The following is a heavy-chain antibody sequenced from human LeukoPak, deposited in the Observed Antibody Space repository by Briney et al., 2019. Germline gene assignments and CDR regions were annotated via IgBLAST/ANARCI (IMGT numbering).Heavy chain of an antibody. CDR2: INHSGST. D-gene: IGHD2-15*01. CDR3: ARVVVAATPSHSYYYYGMDV. CDR1: GGSFSGYY. J-gene: IGHJ6*02. Sequence: PSETLSLTCAVYGGSFSGYYWSWIRQPPGKGLEWIGEINHSGSTNYNPSLKSRVTISVDTSKNQFSLKLSSVTAADTAVYYCARVVVAATPSHSYYYYGMDVWGQGTTVTVSS. V-gene: IGHV4-34*01.